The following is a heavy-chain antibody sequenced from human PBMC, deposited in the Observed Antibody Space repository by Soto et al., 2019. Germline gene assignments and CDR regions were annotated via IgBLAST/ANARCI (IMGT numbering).Heavy chain of an antibody. J-gene: IGHJ3*02. CDR3: ARGARDCSGGSCYDDAFDI. V-gene: IGHV4-30-4*01. CDR1: GGSISSGDYY. CDR2: IYYSGST. D-gene: IGHD2-15*01. Sequence: SETLSLTCTVSGGSISSGDYYWSWIRQPPGKGLEWIGYIYYSGSTYYNPSLKSRVTISVDTSKNQFSLKLSSVTAADTAVYYCARGARDCSGGSCYDDAFDIWGQGTMVTVSS.